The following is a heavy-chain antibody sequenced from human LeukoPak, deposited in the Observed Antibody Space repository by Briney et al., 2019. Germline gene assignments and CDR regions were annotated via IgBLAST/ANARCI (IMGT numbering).Heavy chain of an antibody. CDR3: ARANDYYDSSGYLFTGGRFDY. CDR1: GGSISSYY. J-gene: IGHJ4*02. V-gene: IGHV4-4*07. CDR2: IYTSGST. D-gene: IGHD3-22*01. Sequence: PSETLSLTCTVSGGSISSYYWSWIRQPAGKGLEWIGCIYTSGSTNYNPSLKSRVTMSVDTSKNQFSLKLSSVTAADTAVYYCARANDYYDSSGYLFTGGRFDYWGQGTLVTVSS.